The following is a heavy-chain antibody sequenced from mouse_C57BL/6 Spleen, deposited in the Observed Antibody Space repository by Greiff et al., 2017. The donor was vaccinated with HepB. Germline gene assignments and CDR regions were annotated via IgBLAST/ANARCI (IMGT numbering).Heavy chain of an antibody. Sequence: VQLQQSGAELVRPGTSVKVSCKASGYAFTNYLIEWVKQRPGQGLEWIGVINPVSGGTNYNEKFKGKATLTADKSSSTAYMQLSSLTSEDSAVYFCARSEGYYFDYWGQGTTLTVSS. J-gene: IGHJ2*01. CDR2: INPVSGGT. CDR1: GYAFTNYL. D-gene: IGHD3-3*01. CDR3: ARSEGYYFDY. V-gene: IGHV1-54*01.